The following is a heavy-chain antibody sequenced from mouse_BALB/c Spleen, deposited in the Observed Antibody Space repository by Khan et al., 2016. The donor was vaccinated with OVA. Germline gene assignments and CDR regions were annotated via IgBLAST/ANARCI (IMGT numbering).Heavy chain of an antibody. Sequence: VQLQESGAELVRPGASVKLSCKTSGYIFTSYWIHWVKQRSGQGLEWIARIYPGTDNIYYNEKLKDKATLTADKSSSTAYMQLSSLKSEDSAVYCCAGEEALYYFDDWGQGTTLTVSS. D-gene: IGHD3-2*02. CDR3: AGEEALYYFDD. CDR1: GYIFTSYW. CDR2: IYPGTDNI. V-gene: IGHV1S132*01. J-gene: IGHJ2*01.